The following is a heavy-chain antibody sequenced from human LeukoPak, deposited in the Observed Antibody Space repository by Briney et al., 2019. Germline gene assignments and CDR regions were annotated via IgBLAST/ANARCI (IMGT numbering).Heavy chain of an antibody. CDR1: GGSISSGGYY. Sequence: SETLSLTCTVSGGSISSGGYYWSWIRQPPGKGLEWIGYIYHSGSTYYNPSLKSRVTISVDRSKNQFSLKLSSVTAADTAVYYCASVSSSSSEIWDRGQGTLVTVSS. D-gene: IGHD6-6*01. CDR2: IYHSGST. V-gene: IGHV4-30-2*01. CDR3: ASVSSSSSEIWD. J-gene: IGHJ4*02.